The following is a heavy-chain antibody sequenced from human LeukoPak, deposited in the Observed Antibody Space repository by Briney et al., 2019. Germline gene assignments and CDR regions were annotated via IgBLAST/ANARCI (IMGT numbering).Heavy chain of an antibody. Sequence: GASVKVSCKASGYTFTSYDINWVRQATGQGLEWMGWMNPNSGNTGYAQKFQGRVTMTRNTSISTAYMELSSLRSEDTAVYYCARGKYYYGSGSYAFDIWGQGTMVTVSS. J-gene: IGHJ3*02. V-gene: IGHV1-8*01. CDR3: ARGKYYYGSGSYAFDI. CDR1: GYTFTSYD. D-gene: IGHD3-10*01. CDR2: MNPNSGNT.